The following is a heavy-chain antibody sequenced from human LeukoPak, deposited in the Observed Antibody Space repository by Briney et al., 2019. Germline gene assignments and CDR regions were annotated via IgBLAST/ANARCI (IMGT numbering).Heavy chain of an antibody. V-gene: IGHV6-1*01. CDR1: GDSVSSNSVA. CDR2: TYYRSNWYN. D-gene: IGHD5-24*01. J-gene: IGHJ4*02. CDR3: ARDGYNYFDY. Sequence: SQTLSLTCAISGDSVSSNSVAWNWIRQSPSRGLEWLGRTYYRSNWYNDYAVSVKSRITIDPETSKNQFSLQLTSVIPEDTAAYYCARDGYNYFDYWGQGILVTVSS.